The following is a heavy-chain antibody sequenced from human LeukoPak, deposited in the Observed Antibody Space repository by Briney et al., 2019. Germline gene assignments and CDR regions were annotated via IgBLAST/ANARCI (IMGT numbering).Heavy chain of an antibody. CDR2: IYYSGST. CDR1: GGSISSYY. V-gene: IGHV4-59*01. CDR3: ARGSSHCSGGSCYFITEYYFDY. D-gene: IGHD2-15*01. J-gene: IGHJ4*02. Sequence: KPSETLSLTCTVSGGSISSYYWSWIRQPPGKGLEWIGYIYYSGSTNYNPSLKSRVTISVDTSKNQFSLKLSSVAAADTAVYYCARGSSHCSGGSCYFITEYYFDYWGQGTLVTVSS.